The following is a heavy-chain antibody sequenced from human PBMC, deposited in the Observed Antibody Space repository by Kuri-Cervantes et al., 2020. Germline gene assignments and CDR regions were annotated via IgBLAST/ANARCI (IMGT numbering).Heavy chain of an antibody. CDR2: IYYSGST. V-gene: IGHV4-59*01. CDR3: ARDRYESHYNGFYYYYYYMDV. Sequence: GSLRLSCTVSGGPISSYYWSWIRQPPGKGLEWIGYIYYSGSTNYNPSLKSRVTISVDTSKNQFSLKLSSVTAADTAVYYCARDRYESHYNGFYYYYYYMDVWGKGTTVTVSS. J-gene: IGHJ6*03. D-gene: IGHD3-10*01. CDR1: GGPISSYY.